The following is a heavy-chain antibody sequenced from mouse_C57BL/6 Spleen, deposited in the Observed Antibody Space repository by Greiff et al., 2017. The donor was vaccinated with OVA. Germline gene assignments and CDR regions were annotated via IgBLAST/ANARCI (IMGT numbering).Heavy chain of an antibody. Sequence: QVQLKQSGPELVNPGASVKISCKASGYSFTSYYIHWVKQRPGQGLEWIGWIYPGSGKTKYNEKFKGKATLTADTSSSTAYMQLSSLTSEDSAVYYCARRDYYGSLDYWGQGTTLTVSS. CDR3: ARRDYYGSLDY. CDR1: GYSFTSYY. CDR2: IYPGSGKT. V-gene: IGHV1-66*01. D-gene: IGHD1-1*01. J-gene: IGHJ2*01.